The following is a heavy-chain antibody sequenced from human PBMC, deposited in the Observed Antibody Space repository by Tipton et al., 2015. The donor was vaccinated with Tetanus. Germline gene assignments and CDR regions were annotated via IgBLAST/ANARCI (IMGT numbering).Heavy chain of an antibody. CDR3: ARPGVWGYTGYYFDF. J-gene: IGHJ4*02. V-gene: IGHV4-39*01. D-gene: IGHD5-12*01. CDR1: GDSMTKYY. Sequence: PGLVKPSETLSLTCTVSGDSMTKYYWSWIRQPPGKGLEWIGSIYYSGSSYYNPTLKSRVTISVDTSKNQFSLKLDSVTAADAAVYYCARPGVWGYTGYYFDFWVQGTVVTVSS. CDR2: IYYSGSS.